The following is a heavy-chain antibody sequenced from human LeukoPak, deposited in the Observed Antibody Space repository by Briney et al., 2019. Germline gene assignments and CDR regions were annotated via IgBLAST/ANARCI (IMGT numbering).Heavy chain of an antibody. CDR3: ERVARAAAGLPTDY. V-gene: IGHV1-18*01. CDR1: GYTFTSYG. Sequence: ASVKVSCKASGYTFTSYGISWVRQAPGQGLEWMGWISAYNGNTNYAQKLQGRVTMTTDTSTSTAYMELRSLRSDDTAVYYCERVARAAAGLPTDYWGQGTLVTVSS. D-gene: IGHD6-13*01. J-gene: IGHJ4*02. CDR2: ISAYNGNT.